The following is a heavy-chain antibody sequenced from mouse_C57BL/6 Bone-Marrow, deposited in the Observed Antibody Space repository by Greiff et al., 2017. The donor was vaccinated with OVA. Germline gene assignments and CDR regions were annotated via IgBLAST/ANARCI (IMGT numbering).Heavy chain of an antibody. Sequence: QVQLKQSGSELRRPGSSVKLSCKDFDSEVFPIAYMSWVRQKPGHGFEWIGGILPSIGRTIYGEKFEDKATLDADTLSNTAYLELNSLTSEDSAIYYCARGRLWGKGAMDYWGQGTSVTVSS. D-gene: IGHD1-1*02. J-gene: IGHJ4*01. CDR2: ILPSIGRT. CDR3: ARGRLWGKGAMDY. CDR1: DSEVFPIAY. V-gene: IGHV15-2*01.